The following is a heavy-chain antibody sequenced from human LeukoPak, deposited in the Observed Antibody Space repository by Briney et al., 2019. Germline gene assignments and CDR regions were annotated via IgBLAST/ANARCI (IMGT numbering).Heavy chain of an antibody. D-gene: IGHD2-15*01. CDR3: ARTYCSGGSCSRTFDP. CDR1: GYTFTGYY. J-gene: IGHJ5*02. CDR2: TNPNSGGT. Sequence: ASVKDSCKASGYTFTGYYMHGVRQAPGQGLEWMGRTNPNSGGTNYEQKFQGRVTMTRDTSISTAYMELSRLRSDDTAVYYCARTYCSGGSCSRTFDPGGQGTLVTVSS. V-gene: IGHV1-2*06.